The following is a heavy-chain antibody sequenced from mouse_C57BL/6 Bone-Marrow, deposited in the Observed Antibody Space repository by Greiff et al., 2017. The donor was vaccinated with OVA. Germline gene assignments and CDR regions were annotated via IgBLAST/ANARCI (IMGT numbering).Heavy chain of an antibody. D-gene: IGHD1-1*01. Sequence: VKLQQPGAELVKPGASVKVSCKASGYTFTSYWMHWVKQRPGQGLEWIGRIHPSDSDTNYNQKFKGKATLTVDKSSSTAYMQLSSLTSEDSAVYYCAAFYYGSSLYYFDDWGQGTTLTVSS. CDR3: AAFYYGSSLYYFDD. V-gene: IGHV1-74*01. CDR1: GYTFTSYW. J-gene: IGHJ2*01. CDR2: IHPSDSDT.